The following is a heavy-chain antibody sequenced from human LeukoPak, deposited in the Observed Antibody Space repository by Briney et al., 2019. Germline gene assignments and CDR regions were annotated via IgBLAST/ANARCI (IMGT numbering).Heavy chain of an antibody. Sequence: GGSLRLSCAASGFTFSSYAMSWVRQAPGKGLEWVSAISGSGGSTYYADSVKGRFTISRDNSKNTLYLQMNSLRAEDTAVYCCAKALSGDYGDYDAFDIWGQGTMVTVSS. CDR3: AKALSGDYGDYDAFDI. V-gene: IGHV3-23*01. CDR1: GFTFSSYA. CDR2: ISGSGGST. D-gene: IGHD4-17*01. J-gene: IGHJ3*02.